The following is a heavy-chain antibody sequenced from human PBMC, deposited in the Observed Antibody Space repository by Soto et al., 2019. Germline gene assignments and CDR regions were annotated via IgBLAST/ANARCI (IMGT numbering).Heavy chain of an antibody. CDR3: SRSNAWQTHYLHYGMDV. CDR1: GYTFNSYD. CDR2: MNPNTGNT. Sequence: QEQLVQSGAEVKKPGASVKVSCKASGYTFNSYDINWVREATGQGLEWMGWMNPNTGNTDYAQKFHGRVTMTRNTSISTAYMELTSLRSEDTAVYYCSRSNAWQTHYLHYGMDVWGQGTTVTVSS. V-gene: IGHV1-8*02. D-gene: IGHD1-26*01. J-gene: IGHJ6*02.